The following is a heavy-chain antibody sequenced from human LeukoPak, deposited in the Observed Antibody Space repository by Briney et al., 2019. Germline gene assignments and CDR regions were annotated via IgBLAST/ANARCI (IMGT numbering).Heavy chain of an antibody. J-gene: IGHJ4*02. Sequence: GGSLRLSCAPSGFTFSSYWMHWVRHAPGKGLGWVSRINTEGSSTSCADSVEGRFTIHRDNARNTLYLQMNSLRAEDTAVYYCARGGYGDDDLFEYWGQGTLVTVSS. CDR2: INTEGSST. CDR3: ARGGYGDDDLFEY. D-gene: IGHD4-17*01. V-gene: IGHV3-74*01. CDR1: GFTFSSYW.